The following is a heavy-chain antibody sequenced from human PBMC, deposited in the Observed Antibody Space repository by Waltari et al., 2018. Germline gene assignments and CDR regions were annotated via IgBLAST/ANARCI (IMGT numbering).Heavy chain of an antibody. D-gene: IGHD3-10*01. CDR3: ARVRSDYYGSGSYYPYYFDY. V-gene: IGHV4-59*01. Sequence: QVQLQESGPGLVKPSETLSLTCTVSGGSISSYYWSWIRQPPGKGLEWIGYIYYSGSTNYNPSLKSRVTISVDTSKNQFSLKLSSVTAADTAVYYCARVRSDYYGSGSYYPYYFDYCGQGTLVTVSS. J-gene: IGHJ4*02. CDR2: IYYSGST. CDR1: GGSISSYY.